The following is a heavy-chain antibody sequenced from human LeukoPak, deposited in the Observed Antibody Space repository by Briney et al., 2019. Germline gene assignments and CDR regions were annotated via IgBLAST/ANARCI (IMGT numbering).Heavy chain of an antibody. CDR2: INPNSGGT. J-gene: IGHJ6*03. CDR3: ARGQWGSSNYYYYFMDV. D-gene: IGHD6-6*01. V-gene: IGHV1-2*06. Sequence: ASVNVSCKASRHTFTGYYMHWVRHAPGQGLEWMGRINPNSGGTNYAQKFQGRGTMTRDTSISTAYMELSRLRSDDTAVYYCARGQWGSSNYYYYFMDVWGKGTTVTVSS. CDR1: RHTFTGYY.